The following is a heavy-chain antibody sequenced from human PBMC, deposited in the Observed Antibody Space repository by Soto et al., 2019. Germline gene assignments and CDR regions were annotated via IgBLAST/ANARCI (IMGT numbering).Heavy chain of an antibody. Sequence: QVQLVQSGAEVKKPGSSVKVSCKASGGTFSSYAISWVRQAPGQGLEWMGWISAYNGNTNYAQKLQGRVTMTTDTSTSTAYMELRSLRSDDTAVYYCGIAARRSGYYGMDVWGQGTTVTVSS. J-gene: IGHJ6*02. CDR2: ISAYNGNT. V-gene: IGHV1-18*01. CDR3: GIAARRSGYYGMDV. D-gene: IGHD6-6*01. CDR1: GGTFSSYA.